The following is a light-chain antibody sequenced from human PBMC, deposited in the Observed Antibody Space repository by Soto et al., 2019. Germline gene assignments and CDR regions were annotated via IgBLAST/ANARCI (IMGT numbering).Light chain of an antibody. CDR1: QSVSSN. Sequence: EIAMTQSPATLSVSPGERATLSCRASQSVSSNLAWYQQKPGQAPRLLIYGASTRATGIPARFSGSGSGTEFTLTISSLQSEDFAVYYCQQYNNWHPLTFGGGTKVEIK. CDR3: QQYNNWHPLT. CDR2: GAS. J-gene: IGKJ4*01. V-gene: IGKV3-15*01.